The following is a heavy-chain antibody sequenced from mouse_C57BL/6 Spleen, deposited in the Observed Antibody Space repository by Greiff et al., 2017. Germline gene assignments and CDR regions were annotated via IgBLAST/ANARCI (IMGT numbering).Heavy chain of an antibody. V-gene: IGHV5-17*01. CDR2: ISSGSSTI. CDR3: ARGLLDD. J-gene: IGHJ2*01. CDR1: GFTFSDYG. Sequence: EVKLMESGGGLVKPGGSLKLSCAASGFTFSDYGMHWVRQAPEKGLEWVAYISSGSSTIYYADTVKGRFTISRDNAKNTLFLQMTSLRSEDTAMYYCARGLLDDWGQGTTLTVSS. D-gene: IGHD3-1*01.